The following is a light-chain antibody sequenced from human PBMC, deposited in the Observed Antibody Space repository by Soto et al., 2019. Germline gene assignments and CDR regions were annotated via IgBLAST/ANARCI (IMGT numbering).Light chain of an antibody. CDR3: QQHANWPLT. Sequence: EIVLTQSPATLSFSPGERATLSCTASQRVGNNLACYQQKPGQAPGLLIYDASTRATGIQARFSGSATGTHFTLTTRNLGPENFAVYYCQQHANWPLTFGGGTKVDIK. CDR2: DAS. CDR1: QRVGNN. J-gene: IGKJ4*02. V-gene: IGKV3-11*01.